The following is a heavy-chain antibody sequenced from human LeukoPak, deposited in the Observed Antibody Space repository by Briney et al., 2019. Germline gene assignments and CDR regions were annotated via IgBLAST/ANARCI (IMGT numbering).Heavy chain of an antibody. CDR1: GGPISIYY. D-gene: IGHD5-24*01. CDR2: IYNSGST. V-gene: IGHV4-59*08. J-gene: IGHJ4*02. CDR3: AKLVRRDRYSYFDY. Sequence: SETLSLTCSVSGGPISIYYWSWIRQPPGKGLEGIGYIYNSGSTNYNLPLKSLVTISVDTSKNQFSLKLNSVTAADTAVYYCAKLVRRDRYSYFDYWGQGTLVTVSS.